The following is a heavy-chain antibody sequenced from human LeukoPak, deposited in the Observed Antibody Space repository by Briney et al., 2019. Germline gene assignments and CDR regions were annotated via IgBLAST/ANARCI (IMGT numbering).Heavy chain of an antibody. CDR3: ARVPVTHFDY. Sequence: SETLSLTCAVSGYSISRGYYWGWIRQPPGQGLEWVASIYHGVSIYYNPSLKTRVTISIDTSKNQFSLRLSSVTPADTAVYYCARVPVTHFDYWGQGTLVTVSS. CDR2: IYHGVSI. CDR1: GYSISRGYY. V-gene: IGHV4-38-2*01. J-gene: IGHJ4*02. D-gene: IGHD4-17*01.